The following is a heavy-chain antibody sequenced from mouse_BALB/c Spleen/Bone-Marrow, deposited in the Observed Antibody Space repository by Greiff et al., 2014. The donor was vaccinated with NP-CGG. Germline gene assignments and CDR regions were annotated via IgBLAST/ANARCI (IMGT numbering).Heavy chain of an antibody. V-gene: IGHV1-54*01. Sequence: VQLQQSGAELVRPGTSVKVSCKASGYAFTDYLMEWLKQRPGQGLEWIGVINPGSGSTNYNEKFKDKATLTADKSSSTVYMQLSSLTSDDSAVYFCARYDGYFDYWGQGTILTVSS. CDR1: GYAFTDYL. CDR3: ARYDGYFDY. J-gene: IGHJ2*01. CDR2: INPGSGST. D-gene: IGHD2-3*01.